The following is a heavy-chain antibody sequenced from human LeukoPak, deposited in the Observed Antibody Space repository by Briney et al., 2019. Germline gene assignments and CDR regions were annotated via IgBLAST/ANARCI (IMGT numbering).Heavy chain of an antibody. CDR3: ARNLDCSGGSCYSFALQLFDY. Sequence: ASVKLSCKASGYTFTGYYMHWVRQAPGQGLEWMGWINPNSGGTNDAQKFQGRVTMTRDTSISTAYMELSRLRSDDTAVYYCARNLDCSGGSCYSFALQLFDYWGQGTLVTVSS. V-gene: IGHV1-2*02. J-gene: IGHJ4*02. D-gene: IGHD2-15*01. CDR1: GYTFTGYY. CDR2: INPNSGGT.